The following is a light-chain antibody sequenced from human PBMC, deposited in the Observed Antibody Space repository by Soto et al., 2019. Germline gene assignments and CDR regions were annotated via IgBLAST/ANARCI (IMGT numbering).Light chain of an antibody. J-gene: IGKJ2*01. CDR3: LQDYNYPYT. V-gene: IGKV1-6*01. CDR1: QGIRND. CDR2: AAS. Sequence: AIQMTQSPSSLSASVGDRVTITCRASQGIRNDLGRYQQTPGKAPKLLIYAASSLQSGVPSRFSGSGSGTDFTLTISSLQPEDFATYYCLQDYNYPYTFGQGTKLEIK.